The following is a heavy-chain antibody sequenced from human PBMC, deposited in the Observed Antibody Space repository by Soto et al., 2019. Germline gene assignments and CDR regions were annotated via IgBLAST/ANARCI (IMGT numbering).Heavy chain of an antibody. CDR1: GYTFTGYY. D-gene: IGHD6-13*01. Sequence: GASVKVSCNASGYTFTGYYMQWAREAPGQGLEWMGWINPNSGGTNYAQKFKGMVTMTRDTSISTAYMELSRLRSDDTAVYYCARDLKGWSSSWNNFDYWGQGTLVTVSS. J-gene: IGHJ4*02. V-gene: IGHV1-2*02. CDR3: ARDLKGWSSSWNNFDY. CDR2: INPNSGGT.